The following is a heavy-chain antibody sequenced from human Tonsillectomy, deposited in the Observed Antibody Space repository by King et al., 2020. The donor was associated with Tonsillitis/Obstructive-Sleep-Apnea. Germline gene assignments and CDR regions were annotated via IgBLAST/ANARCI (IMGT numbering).Heavy chain of an antibody. J-gene: IGHJ6*02. D-gene: IGHD6-6*01. V-gene: IGHV3-73*02. CDR1: GFTFSGSA. CDR3: TRHGRRAARGWAYYYYGMDV. Sequence: VQLVESGGGLVQPGGSLKLSCAASGFTFSGSAMHWVRQASGKGLEWVGRIRSKANSYATAYAASVKGRFTISRDDSKNTAYLQMKSLKTEDTAVYYCTRHGRRAARGWAYYYYGMDVWGQGTTVTVSS. CDR2: IRSKANSYAT.